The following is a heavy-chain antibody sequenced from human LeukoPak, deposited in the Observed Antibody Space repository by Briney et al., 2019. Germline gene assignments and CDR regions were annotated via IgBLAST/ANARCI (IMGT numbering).Heavy chain of an antibody. CDR2: IYYSGST. CDR1: GHSISSGYY. D-gene: IGHD2-15*01. Sequence: SETLSLTCAVSGHSISSGYYWGWIRQPPGKGLEWIGYIYYSGSTNYNPSLKSRVTISVDTSKNQFSLKLSSVTAADTAVYYCARESRCSGGSCYSYYYYMDVWGKGTTVTVSS. J-gene: IGHJ6*03. CDR3: ARESRCSGGSCYSYYYYMDV. V-gene: IGHV4-61*01.